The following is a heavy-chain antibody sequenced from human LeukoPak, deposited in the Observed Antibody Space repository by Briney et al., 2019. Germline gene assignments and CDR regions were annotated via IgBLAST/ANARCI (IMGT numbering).Heavy chain of an antibody. CDR3: ARDGNGDYVDEEVGWFDP. Sequence: ASVKVSSKASGYTFTSYYMHWVRQAPGQGLEWMGIINPSGGSTSYAQKFQGRVTMTRDTSTSTVYMELSSLRSEDTAVYYYARDGNGDYVDEEVGWFDPWGQGTLVTVSS. CDR2: INPSGGST. J-gene: IGHJ5*02. D-gene: IGHD4-17*01. V-gene: IGHV1-46*01. CDR1: GYTFTSYY.